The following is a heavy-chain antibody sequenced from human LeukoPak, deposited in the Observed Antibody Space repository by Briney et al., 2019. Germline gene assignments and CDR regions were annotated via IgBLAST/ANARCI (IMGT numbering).Heavy chain of an antibody. Sequence: ASVKVSCKASGGTFSSYAISWVRQAPGQGLEWMGRIIPILGIANYAQKFQGRVTITADKSTSTAYMELSSLRSEDTAVYYCARGHVVRGVIYGMDVWGQGTTVTVSS. V-gene: IGHV1-69*04. CDR2: IIPILGIA. D-gene: IGHD3-10*01. J-gene: IGHJ6*02. CDR1: GGTFSSYA. CDR3: ARGHVVRGVIYGMDV.